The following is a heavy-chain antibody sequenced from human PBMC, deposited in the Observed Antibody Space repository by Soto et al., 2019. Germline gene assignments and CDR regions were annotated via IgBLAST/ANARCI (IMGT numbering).Heavy chain of an antibody. V-gene: IGHV1-69*06. J-gene: IGHJ6*02. Sequence: SVKVSCKASGGTFSSYAISWVRQAPGQGLEWMGGIIPIFGTANYAQKFQGRVTITADKSTSTAYMELRSLRSEDTAVYYCARDLAGSSYYYGMDVWGQGTTVTVSS. CDR3: ARDLAGSSYYYGMDV. CDR1: GGTFSSYA. CDR2: IIPIFGTA.